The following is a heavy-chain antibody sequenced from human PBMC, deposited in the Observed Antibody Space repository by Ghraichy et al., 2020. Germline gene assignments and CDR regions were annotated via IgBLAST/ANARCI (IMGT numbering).Heavy chain of an antibody. CDR1: AGSVSTSSYY. D-gene: IGHD6-25*01. V-gene: IGHV4-39*01. Sequence: SETLSLTCTVSAGSVSTSSYYWGWIRQSPGKGLEWIGTIYYSGNTYYNPSLKSRLTMSVDTSKNQFSVKLSSVTAADTAVYYCARHSGSLGRILPTYYFDYWGQGTLVTVSS. CDR2: IYYSGNT. CDR3: ARHSGSLGRILPTYYFDY. J-gene: IGHJ4*02.